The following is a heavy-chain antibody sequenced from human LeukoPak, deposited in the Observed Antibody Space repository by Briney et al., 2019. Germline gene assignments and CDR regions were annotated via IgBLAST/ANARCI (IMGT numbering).Heavy chain of an antibody. CDR1: GYTFTGYY. J-gene: IGHJ4*02. Sequence: ASVKVSCKASGYTFTGYYMHWVRQAPGQGLEWMGWINPNSGGTNYAQKFQGRVTMTRDTSISTAYMELSRLRSDDTAVYYCARVGIAAAGSSPFDYWGQGTLVTVSS. CDR3: ARVGIAAAGSSPFDY. CDR2: INPNSGGT. V-gene: IGHV1-2*02. D-gene: IGHD6-13*01.